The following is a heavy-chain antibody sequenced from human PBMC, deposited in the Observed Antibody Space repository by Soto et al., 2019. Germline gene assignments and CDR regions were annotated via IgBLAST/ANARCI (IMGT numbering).Heavy chain of an antibody. CDR1: GFTFSSYA. Sequence: GGSLRLSCAASGFTFSSYAMSWVRQAPGKGLEWVSAISGSGGSTYYADSVKGRFTISRDNSKNTLYLQMNSLRAEDTAVYYRAKDRYQEMGATPDSWGQGTLVTVSS. V-gene: IGHV3-23*01. CDR2: ISGSGGST. J-gene: IGHJ4*02. CDR3: AKDRYQEMGATPDS. D-gene: IGHD1-26*01.